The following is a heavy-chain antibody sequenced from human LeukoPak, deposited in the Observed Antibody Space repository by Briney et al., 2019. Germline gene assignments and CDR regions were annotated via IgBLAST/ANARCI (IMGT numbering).Heavy chain of an antibody. CDR3: ARQLAGIALYYFDY. CDR1: GGSFSGYY. J-gene: IGHJ4*02. V-gene: IGHV4-34*01. CDR2: IYYSGST. Sequence: SETLSLTCAVYGGSFSGYYWSWIRQPPGKGLEWIGSIYYSGSTDYNPSLKSRVTISVDTSKNQFSLKLSSVTAADTAVYYCARQLAGIALYYFDYWGQGTLVTVSS. D-gene: IGHD6-13*01.